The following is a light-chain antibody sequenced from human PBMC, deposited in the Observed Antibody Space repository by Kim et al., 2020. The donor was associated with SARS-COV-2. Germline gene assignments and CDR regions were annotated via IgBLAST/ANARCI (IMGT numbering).Light chain of an antibody. CDR1: QNIARY. J-gene: IGKJ2*01. CDR2: AAY. Sequence: SASPGDKVTITCRPTQNIARYLAWFQQRPGKAPQLLIYAAYTLHTGAPSRFSGSGSGTDFTLTINPLQSEDSATYFCQQYFDFPYTFGQGTKLEI. CDR3: QQYFDFPYT. V-gene: IGKV1D-8*02.